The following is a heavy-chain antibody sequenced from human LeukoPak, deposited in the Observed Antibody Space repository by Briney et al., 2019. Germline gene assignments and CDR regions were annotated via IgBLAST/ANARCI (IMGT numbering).Heavy chain of an antibody. CDR1: GFPFTSYS. D-gene: IGHD1-26*01. Sequence: GGSLRLSCAASGFPFTSYSINWVRQVPGKGLEWVSSISTSSSFIYYADSVKGRFTISRDNAKNSLYLQMDSLRVEDTAVYYCARDPYSGNYGAYYYYYMDVWGKGTTVTISS. CDR3: ARDPYSGNYGAYYYYYMDV. V-gene: IGHV3-21*06. CDR2: ISTSSSFI. J-gene: IGHJ6*03.